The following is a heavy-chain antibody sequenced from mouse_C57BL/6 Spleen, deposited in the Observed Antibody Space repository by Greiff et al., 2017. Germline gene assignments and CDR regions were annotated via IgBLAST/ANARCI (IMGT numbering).Heavy chain of an antibody. D-gene: IGHD4-1*01. J-gene: IGHJ2*01. CDR1: GYSITSGYY. Sequence: EVKLMESGPGLVKPSQSLSLTCSVTGYSITSGYYWNWIRQFPGNKLEWMGYISYDGSNNYNPSLKNRISITRDTSKNQFFLKLNSVTTEDTATYYCARGANWAYFDYWGQGTTLTVSS. CDR3: ARGANWAYFDY. V-gene: IGHV3-6*01. CDR2: ISYDGSN.